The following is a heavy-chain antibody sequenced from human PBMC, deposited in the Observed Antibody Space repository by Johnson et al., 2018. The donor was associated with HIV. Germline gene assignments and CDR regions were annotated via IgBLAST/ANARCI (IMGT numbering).Heavy chain of an antibody. J-gene: IGHJ3*02. CDR3: ASADYNWVSPGAFDI. V-gene: IGHV3-7*05. CDR2: IRQDGSEK. D-gene: IGHD1-20*01. CDR1: GFTFSTYW. Sequence: EVQLVESGGGLVQPGGSLRLSCAASGFTFSTYWMSWVRQAPGKGLEWVAKIRQDGSEKYYVDSVKGRFTISRDNAKNSLYLQMNSLRAEDTAVYYCASADYNWVSPGAFDIWGQGTTVTVSS.